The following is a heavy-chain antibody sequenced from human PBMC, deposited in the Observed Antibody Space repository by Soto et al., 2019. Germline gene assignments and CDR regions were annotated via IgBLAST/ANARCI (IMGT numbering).Heavy chain of an antibody. D-gene: IGHD4-17*01. V-gene: IGHV4-39*01. CDR1: GGSISSSSYY. Sequence: SETLSLTCTVSGGSISSSSYYWGWIRQPPGKGLEWVGSIYYSGSTYYNPSLKSRVTKSEDTTKTQFTLKRSSVTAADTAVYYCARLRPRLREGDFDYWGQGTLVTVSS. CDR2: IYYSGST. CDR3: ARLRPRLREGDFDY. J-gene: IGHJ4*02.